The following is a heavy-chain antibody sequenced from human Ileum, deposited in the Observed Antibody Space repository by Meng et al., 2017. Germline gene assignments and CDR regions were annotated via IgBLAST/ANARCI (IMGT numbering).Heavy chain of an antibody. Sequence: GESLKISCATYGFTFSDHYMDWVRQAPGKGLEWVGRAKNRAQSFTREYAASVEGRFTISRDESKSSLYLQMNSLKIDDTAMYYCARWNSGKADYWGQGTLVTVSS. CDR1: GFTFSDHY. J-gene: IGHJ4*02. D-gene: IGHD1/OR15-1a*01. CDR3: ARWNSGKADY. V-gene: IGHV3-72*01. CDR2: AKNRAQSFTR.